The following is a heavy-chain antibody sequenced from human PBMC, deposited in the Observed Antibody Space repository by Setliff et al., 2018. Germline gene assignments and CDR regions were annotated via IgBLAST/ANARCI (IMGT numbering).Heavy chain of an antibody. CDR2: IYIGGSA. CDR1: GGSISSYY. J-gene: IGHJ6*03. D-gene: IGHD6-19*01. Sequence: SETLSLTCTVSGGSISSYYWSWIRQPSGKGLEWIGHIYIGGSANYNPSLKSRVTMSIDTSKNQFSLKLNSVTAADMAVYYCAREQWLDPPGYYYMDVWAKGTTVTVS. CDR3: AREQWLDPPGYYYMDV. V-gene: IGHV4-4*07.